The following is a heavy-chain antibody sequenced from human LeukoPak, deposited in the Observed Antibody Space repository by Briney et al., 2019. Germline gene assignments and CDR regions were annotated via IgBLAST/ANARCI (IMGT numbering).Heavy chain of an antibody. CDR2: LGISGIST. V-gene: IGHV3-64D*06. D-gene: IGHD2-8*02. J-gene: IGHJ4*02. CDR1: GSIFNTYA. CDR3: VKGQEVVYAPTFDY. Sequence: GGSLRLSCAASGSIFNTYAMHWVRQAPGKGLQYVASLGISGISTYYAESVQGRFTISRDNSKNTLYLQMSSVRAEDTAVYYCVKGQEVVYAPTFDYWGQGTLVTVSS.